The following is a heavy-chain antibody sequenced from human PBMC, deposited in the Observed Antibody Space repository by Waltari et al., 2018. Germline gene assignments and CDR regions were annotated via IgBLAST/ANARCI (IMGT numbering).Heavy chain of an antibody. V-gene: IGHV1-69*04. CDR1: GGTFSSYA. J-gene: IGHJ2*01. D-gene: IGHD4-17*01. CDR2: IIPIRGIA. CDR3: ARRGDDYGDLDWYFDL. Sequence: QVQLVQSGAEVKKPGSSVKVSCKASGGTFSSYAISWVRQAPGQGLEWMGGIIPIRGIANYAQKFQGRVTITADESTSTAYMELSSLRSEDTAVYYCARRGDDYGDLDWYFDLWGRGTLVTVSS.